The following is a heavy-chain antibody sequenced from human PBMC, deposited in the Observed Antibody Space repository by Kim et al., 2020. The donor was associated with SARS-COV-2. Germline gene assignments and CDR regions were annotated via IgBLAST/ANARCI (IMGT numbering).Heavy chain of an antibody. D-gene: IGHD2-2*01. V-gene: IGHV1-24*01. CDR1: GYTLTELS. CDR2: FDPEDGET. CDR3: ATGTPLKDIVVVPAAMLYYYGMDV. J-gene: IGHJ6*02. Sequence: ASEKVSCKVSGYTLTELSMHWVRQAPGKGLEWMGGFDPEDGETIYAQKFQGRVTMTEDTSTDTAYMELSSLRSEDTAVYYCATGTPLKDIVVVPAAMLYYYGMDVWGQGTTVTVSS.